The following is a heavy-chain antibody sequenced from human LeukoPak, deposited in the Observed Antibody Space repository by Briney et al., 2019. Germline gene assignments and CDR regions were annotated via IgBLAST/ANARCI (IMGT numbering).Heavy chain of an antibody. J-gene: IGHJ4*02. CDR2: IIPIFGTA. D-gene: IGHD1-26*01. CDR1: GYSFSSYA. CDR3: ASSGATTPGDY. Sequence: SVKVSCKASGYSFSSYAISWVRQAPGQGLEWMGGIIPIFGTANYAQKFQGRVTITADESTSTAYMELSSLRSEDTAVYYCASSGATTPGDYWGQGTLVTVSS. V-gene: IGHV1-69*13.